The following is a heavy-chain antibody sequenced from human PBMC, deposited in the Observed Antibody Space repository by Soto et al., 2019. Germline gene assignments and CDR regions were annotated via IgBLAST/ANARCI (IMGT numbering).Heavy chain of an antibody. J-gene: IGHJ6*02. Sequence: EVQLVQSGAEVKKPGESLKISCKGSGYSFTSYWIGWVRQMPGKGLEWMGIIYPGDSDTRYSPSFQGQVTISADKSISTAYLQWSSLKASDTAMYYCARHRQSGSGSYYSYYYYGMDVWGQGTTVTVSS. CDR3: ARHRQSGSGSYYSYYYYGMDV. CDR2: IYPGDSDT. V-gene: IGHV5-51*01. CDR1: GYSFTSYW. D-gene: IGHD3-10*01.